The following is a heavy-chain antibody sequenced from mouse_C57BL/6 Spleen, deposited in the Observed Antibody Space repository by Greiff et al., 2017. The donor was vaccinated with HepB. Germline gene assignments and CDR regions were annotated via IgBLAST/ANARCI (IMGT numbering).Heavy chain of an antibody. CDR3: ARVSYYAMDD. CDR1: GFTFSDYG. CDR2: ISSGSSTI. Sequence: EVQLVESGGGLVKPGGSLKLSCAASGFTFSDYGMHWVRQAPEKGLEWVAYISSGSSTIYYADTVKDRFTIPRDNAKNTLFLQMTSLTSEDTSMYYCARVSYYAMDDWGQGTSVTVSS. V-gene: IGHV5-17*01. J-gene: IGHJ4*01.